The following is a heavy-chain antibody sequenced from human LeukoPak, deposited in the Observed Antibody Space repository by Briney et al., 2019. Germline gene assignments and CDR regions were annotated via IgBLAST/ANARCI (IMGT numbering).Heavy chain of an antibody. Sequence: ASVKVSCKASGYNFTNFGISWVRQAPGQGLEWMGWISGNNDNPNYGQKFQGRLTVTTDSSTNTAYMELRNLRSDDTAVYYCARDGTSTDDYWGQGTLVTVSS. V-gene: IGHV1-18*01. D-gene: IGHD2-2*01. J-gene: IGHJ4*02. CDR3: ARDGTSTDDY. CDR2: ISGNNDNP. CDR1: GYNFTNFG.